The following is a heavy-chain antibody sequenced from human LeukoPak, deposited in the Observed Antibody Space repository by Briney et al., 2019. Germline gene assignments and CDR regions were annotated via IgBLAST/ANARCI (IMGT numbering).Heavy chain of an antibody. D-gene: IGHD2-2*01. CDR3: ARGHRLYQLLLFDF. J-gene: IGHJ4*02. CDR2: INHSGMT. CDR1: DDSFSNFY. Sequence: SETLSLTCGVYDDSFSNFYWSWIRQPPGKGLEWIGEINHSGMTNYNPSLKSRVSISLDTSKKQFSLNLSSVTAADTAVYFCARGHRLYQLLLFDFWGQGTLVTVSS. V-gene: IGHV4-34*01.